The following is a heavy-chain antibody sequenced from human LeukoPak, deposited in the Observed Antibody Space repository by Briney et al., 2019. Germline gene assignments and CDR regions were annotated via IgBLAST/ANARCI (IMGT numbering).Heavy chain of an antibody. D-gene: IGHD4-17*01. V-gene: IGHV5-51*01. J-gene: IGHJ3*02. CDR2: IYPGDSDT. CDR3: ATHPRSGAFDI. CDR1: GYSFTSYW. Sequence: GESLNISCKRSGYSFTSYWIGWVRQMPGKGLEWMGIIYPGDSDTRYSPSFQVQVTISADKSISTAYLQWSSLKASATAMYYCATHPRSGAFDIWGQGTMVTVFS.